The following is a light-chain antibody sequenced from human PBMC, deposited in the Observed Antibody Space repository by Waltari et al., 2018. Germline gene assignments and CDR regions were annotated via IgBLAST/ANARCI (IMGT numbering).Light chain of an antibody. CDR2: DVP. V-gene: IGLV2-11*01. CDR1: SSDLGTYKY. CDR3: CSFAGSYTWV. J-gene: IGLJ3*02. Sequence: QSALTQPRSVSGSPGQSVTISCTGTSSDLGTYKYVSWYQQHPGKAPKLLIHDVPKRPSGVPDRFSGSKSGNTASLTISGLQAEDEAEYFCCSFAGSYTWVFGGGTELTVL.